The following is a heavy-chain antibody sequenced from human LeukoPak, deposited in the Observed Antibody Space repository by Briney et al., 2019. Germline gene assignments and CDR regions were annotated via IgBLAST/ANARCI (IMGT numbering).Heavy chain of an antibody. V-gene: IGHV4-61*02. CDR2: IYKSGST. CDR3: ARDNDSRDPPHFDY. Sequence: PSETLSLTCTVSGGSIGSGSYYWNWIRQPAGKGLEWIGRIYKSGSTNYNPSLKSRVTISVDTSKNQFSLKLSSVTAADTAVYYCARDNDSRDPPHFDYWGQGTLVTVSS. J-gene: IGHJ4*02. CDR1: GGSIGSGSYY. D-gene: IGHD3-16*01.